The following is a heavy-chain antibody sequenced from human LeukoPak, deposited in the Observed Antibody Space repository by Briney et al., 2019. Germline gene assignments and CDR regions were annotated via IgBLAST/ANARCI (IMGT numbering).Heavy chain of an antibody. CDR2: ISWNSGSI. CDR1: GFTFDDYA. J-gene: IGHJ4*02. D-gene: IGHD3-3*01. V-gene: IGHV3-9*01. CDR3: ASGRGLGGSGYYTGSR. Sequence: PGGSLRLSCAASGFTFDDYAMHWVRQAPGKGLEWVSGISWNSGSIGYADSVKGRFTISRDNAKNSLYLQMNSLRAEDTAVYYCASGRGLGGSGYYTGSRWGQGTLVTVSS.